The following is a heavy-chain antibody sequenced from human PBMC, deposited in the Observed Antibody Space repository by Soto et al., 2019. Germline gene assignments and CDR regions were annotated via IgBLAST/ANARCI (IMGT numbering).Heavy chain of an antibody. CDR1: GGTISSYY. CDR2: IYYSGST. D-gene: IGHD2-15*01. J-gene: IGHJ5*02. V-gene: IGHV4-59*01. CDR3: ARAGCSGGSCPNPWFDP. Sequence: PSETLSLTCTVSGGTISSYYWSWIRQPPGKGLEWIGYIYYSGSTNYNPSLKSRVTISVDTSKNQFSLKLSSVTAADTAVYYCARAGCSGGSCPNPWFDPWGQGTLVTVSS.